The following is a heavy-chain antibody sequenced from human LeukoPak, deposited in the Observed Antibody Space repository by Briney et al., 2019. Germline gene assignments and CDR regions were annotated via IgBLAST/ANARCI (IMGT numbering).Heavy chain of an antibody. Sequence: PGGSLRLSCAASGFTFSSYAMSWVRQAPGKGLEWVSAISGSGGSTYYADSVKGRFTISGDNSKNTLYLQMNSLRAEDTAVYYCAKDRRRRGYSGYDVDYWGQGTLVTVSS. CDR2: ISGSGGST. CDR1: GFTFSSYA. V-gene: IGHV3-23*01. CDR3: AKDRRRRGYSGYDVDY. D-gene: IGHD5-12*01. J-gene: IGHJ4*02.